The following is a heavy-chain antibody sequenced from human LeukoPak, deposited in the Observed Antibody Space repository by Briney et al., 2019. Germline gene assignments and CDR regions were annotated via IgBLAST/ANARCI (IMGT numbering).Heavy chain of an antibody. V-gene: IGHV4-39*01. D-gene: IGHD3-3*01. Sequence: SETLSLTCIVSGGSISNRSFYWDWTRQPPGKGLEWIGSICYSGTTHYIASLKSRVTTSVDTSKKQFSLKMSSVTAAETAFYYCARHLTTYPHNWFDPWGQGTLVTVSS. CDR2: ICYSGTT. CDR1: GGSISNRSFY. CDR3: ARHLTTYPHNWFDP. J-gene: IGHJ5*02.